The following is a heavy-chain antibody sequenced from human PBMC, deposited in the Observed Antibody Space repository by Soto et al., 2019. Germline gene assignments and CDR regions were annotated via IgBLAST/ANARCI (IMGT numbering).Heavy chain of an antibody. CDR1: GYTFTNFG. V-gene: IGHV1-18*01. D-gene: IGHD3-16*01. J-gene: IGHJ4*02. CDR3: ARGGTPIDY. CDR2: ISAYNGNT. Sequence: QVQLVQSGAEVKKPGASVKVSCKASGYTFTNFGISWVRQAPGQGLGWVGWISAYNGNTNYAQKSQGRVTMTTDTSTSTAYMEVRSLSFDDTAVSYCARGGTPIDYGGQGTLVTVSS.